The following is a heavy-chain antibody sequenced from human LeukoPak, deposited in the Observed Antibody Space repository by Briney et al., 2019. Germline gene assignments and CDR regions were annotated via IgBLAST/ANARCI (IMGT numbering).Heavy chain of an antibody. D-gene: IGHD3-22*01. Sequence: RTGGPLRLSCAASGFTFSSYSMNWVRQAPGKGLEWVSSISSSSSYIYYADSVKGRFTISRDNAKNSLYLQMNSLRAEDTAVYYCARDWDDYYDSSGYFRAFGIWGQGTMVTVSS. CDR1: GFTFSSYS. CDR2: ISSSSSYI. V-gene: IGHV3-21*01. J-gene: IGHJ3*02. CDR3: ARDWDDYYDSSGYFRAFGI.